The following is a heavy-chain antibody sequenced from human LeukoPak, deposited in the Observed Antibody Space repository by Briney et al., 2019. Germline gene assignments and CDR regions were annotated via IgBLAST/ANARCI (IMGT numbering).Heavy chain of an antibody. CDR1: GGSFSSYY. CDR2: INHRGDT. CDR3: ARGPTIXETGYFDY. V-gene: IGHV4-34*01. Sequence: SETLSLTCAVYGGSFSSYYWSWIRQSPGKGLEWIAEINHRGDTNYNPSVKSRVTISVDTSKNQFSLKVTSLTAADTAVYYCARGPTIXETGYFDYWGQGTLVTVSS. J-gene: IGHJ4*03. D-gene: IGHD1-1*01.